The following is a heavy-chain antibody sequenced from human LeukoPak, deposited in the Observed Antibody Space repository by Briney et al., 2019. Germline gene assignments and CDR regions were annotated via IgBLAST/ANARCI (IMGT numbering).Heavy chain of an antibody. Sequence: SETLSLTCTVSGGSISSSSYYWGWIRQPPGKGLEWIGSIYYSGSTYYNPSLKSPVTISVDTSKNQFSLKLSSVTAADTAVYYCARHPYSSSWYDYWGQGTLVTVSS. CDR3: ARHPYSSSWYDY. J-gene: IGHJ4*02. CDR1: GGSISSSSYY. V-gene: IGHV4-39*01. D-gene: IGHD6-13*01. CDR2: IYYSGST.